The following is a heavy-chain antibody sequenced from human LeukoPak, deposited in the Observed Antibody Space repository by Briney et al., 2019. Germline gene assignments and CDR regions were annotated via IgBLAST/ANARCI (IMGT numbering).Heavy chain of an antibody. V-gene: IGHV4-59*01. CDR3: ARESLRQQWLVRREEYYYMDV. D-gene: IGHD6-19*01. CDR1: GGSITSYY. J-gene: IGHJ6*03. CDR2: IYYSGYT. Sequence: SETLSLTCTVSGGSITSYYWSWIRQPPGKGLEWIGCIYYSGYTNYKSSLKSRVTISVDTSKNQFSLKLRSVTAADTAVYYCARESLRQQWLVRREEYYYMDVWGKGTTVTISS.